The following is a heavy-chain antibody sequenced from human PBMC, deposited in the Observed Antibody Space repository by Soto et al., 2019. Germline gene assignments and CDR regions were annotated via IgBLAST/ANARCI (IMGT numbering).Heavy chain of an antibody. Sequence: QVHLQESGPGLVKPSGTLSLTCAVSGGPITSNNWWTWVRQPPGKDLEWIGEIFHRGSPNYNPSLSGRVTLSMEISKNQVSLQLFSVTAADTAVYYCARVMDAPMPDVVGIWGQGTLVTVSS. V-gene: IGHV4-4*02. D-gene: IGHD2-2*01. CDR1: GGPITSNNW. J-gene: IGHJ3*02. CDR3: ARVMDAPMPDVVGI. CDR2: IFHRGSP.